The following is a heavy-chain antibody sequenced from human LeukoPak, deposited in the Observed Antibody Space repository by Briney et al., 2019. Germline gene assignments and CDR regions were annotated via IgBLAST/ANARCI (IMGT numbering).Heavy chain of an antibody. J-gene: IGHJ3*02. V-gene: IGHV3-21*01. Sequence: GGSLRLSCAASGFTFSSYSMNWVRQAPGKGLEWVSSISSSNSYIYYADSVEGRFTISRDNAKNSLYLQMNSLRAEDTAVYYCARDGRRWLGAFDIWGQGTMVTVSS. CDR3: ARDGRRWLGAFDI. CDR2: ISSSNSYI. D-gene: IGHD1-26*01. CDR1: GFTFSSYS.